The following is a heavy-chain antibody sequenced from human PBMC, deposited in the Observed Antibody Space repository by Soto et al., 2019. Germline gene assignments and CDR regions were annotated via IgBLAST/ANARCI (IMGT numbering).Heavy chain of an antibody. CDR1: GFTFSSYA. V-gene: IGHV3-30-3*01. J-gene: IGHJ2*01. D-gene: IGHD6-19*01. CDR3: ARDGAIAVAGDWYFDL. CDR2: ISYDGSNK. Sequence: QVQLVESGGGVVQPGRSLRLSCAASGFTFSSYAMHWVRQAPGKGLEWVAVISYDGSNKYYADSVKGRFTISRDNSKSTLYLQMNSLRAEDTAVYYCARDGAIAVAGDWYFDLWGRGTLVTVSS.